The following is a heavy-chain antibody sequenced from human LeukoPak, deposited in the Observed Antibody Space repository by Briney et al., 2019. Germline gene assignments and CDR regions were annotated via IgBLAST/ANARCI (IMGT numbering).Heavy chain of an antibody. D-gene: IGHD3-10*01. J-gene: IGHJ6*02. CDR1: GFIFSSYG. CDR2: ISYDGSNK. Sequence: GGSLRLSCAASGFIFSSYGMHWVRQAPGKGLEWVAVISYDGSNKYYADSVKGRFTISRDNSKNTLYLQMNSLRAEDTAVYYCAKDKGSELWFGALYGMDVWGQGTTVTVSS. CDR3: AKDKGSELWFGALYGMDV. V-gene: IGHV3-30*18.